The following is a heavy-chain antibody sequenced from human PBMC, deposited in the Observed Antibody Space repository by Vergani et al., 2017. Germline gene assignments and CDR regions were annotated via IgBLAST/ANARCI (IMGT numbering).Heavy chain of an antibody. V-gene: IGHV3-43*01. D-gene: IGHD6-19*01. CDR2: ISWDGGST. Sequence: EVQLVESGGVVVQPGGSLRLSCAASGFTFDDYTMHWVRQAPGKGLEWVSLISWDGGSTYYADSVKGRFTISRDNSKNSLYLQMNSLRTEDTALYYCAKDSSVWPEYGYFVDGMDVWGQGTTVTVSS. CDR3: AKDSSVWPEYGYFVDGMDV. J-gene: IGHJ6*02. CDR1: GFTFDDYT.